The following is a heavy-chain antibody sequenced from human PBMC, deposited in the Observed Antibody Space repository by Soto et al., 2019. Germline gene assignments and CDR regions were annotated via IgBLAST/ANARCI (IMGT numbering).Heavy chain of an antibody. D-gene: IGHD3-3*01. CDR2: IYYSGST. J-gene: IGHJ4*02. Sequence: PSETLSLTCTVSGGSISSGDYYWSWIRQPPGKGLEWIGYIYYSGSTYYNPSLKSRVTISVDTSKNQFSLKLSSVTAADTAVYYCARSVFGVVIVYFDYWGQGTLVTVSS. CDR1: GGSISSGDYY. CDR3: ARSVFGVVIVYFDY. V-gene: IGHV4-30-4*01.